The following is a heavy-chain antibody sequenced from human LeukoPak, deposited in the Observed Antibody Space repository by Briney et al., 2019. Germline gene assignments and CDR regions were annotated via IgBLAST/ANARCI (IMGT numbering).Heavy chain of an antibody. V-gene: IGHV5-51*01. CDR3: ARRVSSSGFDAFDV. Sequence: SCKASGYTFTSYDINWVRQMPGKGLEWMGINYPGDSDTTYSPSFQGQVTMSADKSISTAYLQWSSLKASDTAMYYCARRVSSSGFDAFDVWGQGTMVTVSS. D-gene: IGHD5-12*01. CDR2: NYPGDSDT. CDR1: GYTFTSYD. J-gene: IGHJ3*01.